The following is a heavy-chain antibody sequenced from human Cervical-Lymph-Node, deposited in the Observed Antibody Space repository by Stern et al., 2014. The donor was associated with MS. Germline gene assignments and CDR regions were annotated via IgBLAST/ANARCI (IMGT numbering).Heavy chain of an antibody. Sequence: QLVQSGAEVKKPGASVKVSCKASGYTFIGYYMQWVRQAPGQGLEWMGWISPNSGATKYAQKFEGRVTMTRDMSISTVYMEVSRLRSDDTAVYYCARSYYYDSSGDFDYWGQGTLVTVSS. CDR1: GYTFIGYY. J-gene: IGHJ4*02. V-gene: IGHV1-2*02. CDR3: ARSYYYDSSGDFDY. D-gene: IGHD3-22*01. CDR2: ISPNSGAT.